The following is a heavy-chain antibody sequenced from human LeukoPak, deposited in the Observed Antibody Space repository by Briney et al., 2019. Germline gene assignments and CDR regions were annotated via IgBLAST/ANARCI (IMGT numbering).Heavy chain of an antibody. D-gene: IGHD5-12*01. CDR1: GGSFSGYY. J-gene: IGHJ4*02. V-gene: IGHV4-34*01. CDR3: ARRGLVATFGQAHPGYDY. CDR2: INHSGST. Sequence: SETLSLTCAVYGGSFSGYYWSWIRQPPGKGLEWIGEINHSGSTNYNPSLKSRVTISVDTSKNQFSLKLSSVTAADTAVYYCARRGLVATFGQAHPGYDYWAREPWSPSPQ.